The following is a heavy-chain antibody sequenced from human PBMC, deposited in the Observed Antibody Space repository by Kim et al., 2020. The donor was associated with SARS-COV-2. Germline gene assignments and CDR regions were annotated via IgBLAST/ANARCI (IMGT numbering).Heavy chain of an antibody. V-gene: IGHV4-34*01. CDR3: ARRGSYSAY. Sequence: GTTTYSPSLKSRVTISADTSKVQFSLKLSSGTAADTAVYYCARRGSYSAYWGQGTLVTVSS. D-gene: IGHD1-26*01. CDR2: GTT. J-gene: IGHJ4*02.